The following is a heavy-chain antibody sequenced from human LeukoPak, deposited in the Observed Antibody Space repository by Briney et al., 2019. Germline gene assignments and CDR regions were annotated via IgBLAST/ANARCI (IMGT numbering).Heavy chain of an antibody. Sequence: GGSLRLSCAASGFTFDDYYMSWIRQAPGKGLEWISYISQSGSTIYYADSVRGRFTISRDNAKNSLYLQMNSLRVEDTAVYYCARSDWGSHSWGQGTLVTVSS. J-gene: IGHJ4*02. CDR1: GFTFDDYY. V-gene: IGHV3-11*01. D-gene: IGHD7-27*01. CDR2: ISQSGSTI. CDR3: ARSDWGSHS.